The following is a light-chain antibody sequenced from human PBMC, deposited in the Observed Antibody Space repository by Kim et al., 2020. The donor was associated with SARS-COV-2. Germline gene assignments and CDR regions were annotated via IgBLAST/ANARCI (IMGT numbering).Light chain of an antibody. CDR1: QSLTSNF. J-gene: IGKJ2*01. CDR3: QQYDNLPRT. CDR2: AVS. V-gene: IGKV3-20*01. Sequence: PVTLSLSPGERATLSCRASQSLTSNFLAWYQQQPGQAPRLLIYAVSTRATGIPDRFSGSGSGTDFTLTISRLEPEDFAVYFCQQYDNLPRTFGQGTKLEI.